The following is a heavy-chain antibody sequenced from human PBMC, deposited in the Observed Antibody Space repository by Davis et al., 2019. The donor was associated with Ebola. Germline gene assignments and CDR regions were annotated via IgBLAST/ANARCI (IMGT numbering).Heavy chain of an antibody. CDR3: ATSPEYDN. Sequence: GESLKIPCTGPGLTFSNSDMSWVRQAPGKGLEWVSAISGSGDSTNYADSVKGRFTISRDNSKTTVFLQMNSLRADDTAVYFCATSPEYDNWGQGTLVTVSS. V-gene: IGHV3-23*01. D-gene: IGHD1-14*01. CDR2: ISGSGDST. CDR1: GLTFSNSD. J-gene: IGHJ4*02.